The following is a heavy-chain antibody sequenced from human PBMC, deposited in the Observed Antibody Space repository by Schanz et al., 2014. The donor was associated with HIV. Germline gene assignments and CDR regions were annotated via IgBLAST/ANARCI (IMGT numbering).Heavy chain of an antibody. D-gene: IGHD4-17*01. CDR1: GFTFSSYA. J-gene: IGHJ6*02. CDR2: ISGSGGIT. Sequence: EEQLLESGGGLVQPGGSLRLSCAASGFTFSSYAMSWVRQAPGKGLEWVSAISGSGGITYYADSVKGRFTISRDNSKNTLYLQMNSLRAEDTAVYYCAKGGFYGDYVSYYYGLDVWGQGTTVTVSS. V-gene: IGHV3-23*01. CDR3: AKGGFYGDYVSYYYGLDV.